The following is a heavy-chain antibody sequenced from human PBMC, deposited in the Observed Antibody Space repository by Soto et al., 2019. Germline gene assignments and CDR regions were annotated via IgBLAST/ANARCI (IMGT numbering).Heavy chain of an antibody. J-gene: IGHJ6*02. CDR1: GFTFSSYG. CDR2: ISYDGSNK. V-gene: IGHV3-30*18. D-gene: IGHD6-25*01. CDR3: AKDQGLGPYYYYGMDV. Sequence: LRLSCAASGFTFSSYGMHWVRQAPGKGLEWVAVISYDGSNKYYADSVKGRFTISRDNSKNTLYLQMNSLRAEDTAVYYCAKDQGLGPYYYYGMDVWGQGTTVTVSS.